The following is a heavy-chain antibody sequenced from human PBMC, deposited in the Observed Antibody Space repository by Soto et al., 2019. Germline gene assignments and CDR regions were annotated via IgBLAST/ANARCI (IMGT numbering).Heavy chain of an antibody. V-gene: IGHV3-30*18. CDR3: AKDHSSGASSCQH. CDR1: GFTFNSYG. J-gene: IGHJ1*01. CDR2: ISYDASNK. Sequence: QVQLVESGGGVVQPGRSLRLSCAASGFTFNSYGMHWVRQAPGKGLEWEAVISYDASNKFYADSVKGRFTISRDNSKNTLYLQMNSLRADDTAVYYGAKDHSSGASSCQHWGQGTLVTVSS. D-gene: IGHD6-19*01.